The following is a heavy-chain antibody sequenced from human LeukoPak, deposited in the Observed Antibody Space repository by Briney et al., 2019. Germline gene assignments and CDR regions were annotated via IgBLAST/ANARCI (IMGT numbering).Heavy chain of an antibody. D-gene: IGHD3-10*01. CDR2: IYYSGST. CDR1: GGSISSYY. CDR3: ARHERLLWFGSPGSFDY. Sequence: SETLSLTCTVSGGSISSYYWSWIRQPPGKGLEWIGYIYYSGSTNYNPSLKSRVTISVDTSKNQFSLKLSSVTAADTAVYYCARHERLLWFGSPGSFDYWGQGTLVTVSS. J-gene: IGHJ4*02. V-gene: IGHV4-59*08.